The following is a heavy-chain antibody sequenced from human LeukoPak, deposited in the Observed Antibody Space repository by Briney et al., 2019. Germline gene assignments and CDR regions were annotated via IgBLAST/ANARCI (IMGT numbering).Heavy chain of an antibody. CDR1: GGSISSYY. J-gene: IGHJ4*02. V-gene: IGHV4-59*01. D-gene: IGHD3-22*01. Sequence: SETLSLTCTVSGGSISSYYWSWTRQPPGKGLEWIGYIYYSGSTNYNPSLKSRVTISVDTSKNQVSLKLSSVTAADTAVYYCAGYYDSFFHYWGQGTLVTVSS. CDR3: AGYYDSFFHY. CDR2: IYYSGST.